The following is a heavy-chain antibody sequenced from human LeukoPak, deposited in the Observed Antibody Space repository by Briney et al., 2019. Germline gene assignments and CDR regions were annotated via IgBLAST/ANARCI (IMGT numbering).Heavy chain of an antibody. V-gene: IGHV3-43*01. J-gene: IGHJ4*02. CDR1: GFTFSHYG. CDR2: SSRDKGRT. D-gene: IGHD5-24*01. Sequence: GGSLRLSCAASGFTFSHYGMTWVRQAPGKGLEWVSFSSRDKGRTNYADSVKGRFTISRDNSKNSLYLQMNSLRTEDTALYYCAKETDGYKDGLAHWGQGTLVTVSS. CDR3: AKETDGYKDGLAH.